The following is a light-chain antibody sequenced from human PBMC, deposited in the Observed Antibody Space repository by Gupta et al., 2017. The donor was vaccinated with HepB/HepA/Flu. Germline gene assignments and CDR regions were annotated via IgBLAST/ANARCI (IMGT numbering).Light chain of an antibody. V-gene: IGKV3-20*01. J-gene: IGKJ1*01. CDR2: GGS. Sequence: VLTQSPGPLSLSPWEGDTLSCRPSHSFRSNYLAWYQQKPGQAPRLIVYGGSLTATGVPYRFGGGGSGTHFTLTISRLEPEDFGVYYCQHYGNSPWTFGQGTKVEI. CDR3: QHYGNSPWT. CDR1: HSFRSNY.